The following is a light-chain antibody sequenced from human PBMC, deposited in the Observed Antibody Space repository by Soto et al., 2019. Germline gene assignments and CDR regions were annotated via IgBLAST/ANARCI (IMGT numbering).Light chain of an antibody. J-gene: IGLJ3*02. CDR2: RNN. CDR1: SSNIGSNY. CDR3: AAWDDSLSGLNWV. V-gene: IGLV1-47*01. Sequence: QSVLTQPPSASGTPGQRVTISCSGSSSNIGSNYVYWYQQLPGTAPKLLIYRNNQRPSGVPDRFSGSKSGTSASLAISGHRSEDEADYYCAAWDDSLSGLNWVFGGGTKLTVL.